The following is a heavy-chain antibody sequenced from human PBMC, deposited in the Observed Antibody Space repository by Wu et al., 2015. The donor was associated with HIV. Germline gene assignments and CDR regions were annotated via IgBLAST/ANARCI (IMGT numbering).Heavy chain of an antibody. CDR1: GYTFTSYY. Sequence: QVQLVQSGAEVKKPGASVKVSCKASGYTFTSYYMHWVRQAPGQGLEWMGIINPSGGSTSYAQKFQGRVTMTRDTSTSTVYMELSSLRSEDTAVYYCARGDPRKRPMGIAVAGRASAFDIWGQGTMVTVSS. J-gene: IGHJ3*02. V-gene: IGHV1-46*03. D-gene: IGHD6-19*01. CDR2: INPSGGST. CDR3: ARGDPRKRPMGIAVAGRASAFDI.